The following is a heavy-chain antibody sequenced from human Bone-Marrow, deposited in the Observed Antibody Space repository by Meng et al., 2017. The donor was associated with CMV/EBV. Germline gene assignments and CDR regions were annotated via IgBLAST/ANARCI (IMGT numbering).Heavy chain of an antibody. D-gene: IGHD6-19*01. J-gene: IGHJ4*02. CDR1: GCTVSSKY. V-gene: IGHV3-66*01. Sequence: VHLWCSGGVLVRPGGAPRLFCVRSGCTVSSKYMTWVRQAPGKGLEWVSVIYSDGSTFYADSVKGRFIISRDNSKNTVYLQMNSLRVEDTAIYYCATVEVYSSGWMPYRYWGQGTLVTVSS. CDR3: ATVEVYSSGWMPYRY. CDR2: IYSDGST.